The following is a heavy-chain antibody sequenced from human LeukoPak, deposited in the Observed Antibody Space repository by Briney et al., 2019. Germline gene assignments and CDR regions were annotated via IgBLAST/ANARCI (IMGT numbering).Heavy chain of an antibody. CDR3: ARETIDSSGYFDY. J-gene: IGHJ4*02. V-gene: IGHV1-8*03. Sequence: ASVKVSCKASGYTFTSYDINWVRQATGQGLEWMGWMNPNSGNTGYAQKFQGRVTITRNTSISTAYMELSSLRSEDTAVYYCARETIDSSGYFDYWGQGTLVTVSS. CDR1: GYTFTSYD. D-gene: IGHD3-22*01. CDR2: MNPNSGNT.